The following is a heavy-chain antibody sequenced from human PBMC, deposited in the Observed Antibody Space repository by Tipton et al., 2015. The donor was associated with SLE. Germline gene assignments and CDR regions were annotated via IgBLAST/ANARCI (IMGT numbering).Heavy chain of an antibody. CDR1: GGSFSNYY. Sequence: TLSLTCAVYGGSFSNYYWSWIRQPPGKGLEWIGEINHGGSTNYKPSLKSRVTISVDTSKNQFSLKLNSVTAADTAVYYCARLGLGGFGETYSDYWGQGTLVTVSS. V-gene: IGHV4-34*01. D-gene: IGHD3-10*01. CDR3: ARLGLGGFGETYSDY. CDR2: INHGGST. J-gene: IGHJ4*02.